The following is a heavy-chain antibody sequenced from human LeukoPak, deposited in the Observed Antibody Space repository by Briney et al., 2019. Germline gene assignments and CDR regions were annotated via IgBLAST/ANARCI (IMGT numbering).Heavy chain of an antibody. CDR1: GFTFSSYA. J-gene: IGHJ4*02. Sequence: GGSLRLSSAASGFTFSSYAMSWVRQASGKGLEWVSAISGSGGSTYYADSVKGRFTISRDNSKNTLYLQMNSLRAEDTAVYYCANQITYYYDSSGFYYWGQGTLVTVSS. D-gene: IGHD3-22*01. CDR2: ISGSGGST. V-gene: IGHV3-23*01. CDR3: ANQITYYYDSSGFYY.